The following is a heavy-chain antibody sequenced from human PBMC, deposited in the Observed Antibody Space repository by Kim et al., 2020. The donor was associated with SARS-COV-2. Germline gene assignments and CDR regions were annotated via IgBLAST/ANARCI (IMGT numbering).Heavy chain of an antibody. J-gene: IGHJ4*02. D-gene: IGHD3-16*01. CDR2: ISYTGST. CDR1: RTSISSGRYY. V-gene: IGHV4-31*03. Sequence: SETLSLTCTLTRTSISSGRYYWSWLRQHPGKGLAWLGYISYTGSTPYNPSLKSRVTISVDTSKNQFSLKLSSVTAADTAVYYCARSAMGELYDYWGQGTLVTISS. CDR3: ARSAMGELYDY.